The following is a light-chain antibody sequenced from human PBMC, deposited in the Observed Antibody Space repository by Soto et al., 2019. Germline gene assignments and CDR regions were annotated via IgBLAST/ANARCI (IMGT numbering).Light chain of an antibody. CDR1: QSVLYSSNNKNY. CDR3: QQDYSTPHT. Sequence: DIVMTQSPDSLAVSLGERATINCKSSQSVLYSSNNKNYLAWYQQKPRQPPKLLIYWASTRESGVPGRFSGSGSGTDFTLTISSLQAEDVAVYFCQQDYSTPHTFGQGTKLEIK. CDR2: WAS. J-gene: IGKJ2*01. V-gene: IGKV4-1*01.